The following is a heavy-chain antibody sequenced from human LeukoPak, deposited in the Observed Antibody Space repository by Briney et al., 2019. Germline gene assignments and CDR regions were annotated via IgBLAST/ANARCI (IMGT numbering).Heavy chain of an antibody. Sequence: GGSLRLSCAASGFSFSASSMSWVRQTPGKGLEWVSSISENGRNTYYADSVEGRFIVSRDNSKSTVYLQMNSLRPEDTAVYSCAKDTRQPGIYGNFAPWGQGTLVTVPS. V-gene: IGHV3-23*01. D-gene: IGHD3-10*01. J-gene: IGHJ5*02. CDR2: ISENGRNT. CDR1: GFSFSASS. CDR3: AKDTRQPGIYGNFAP.